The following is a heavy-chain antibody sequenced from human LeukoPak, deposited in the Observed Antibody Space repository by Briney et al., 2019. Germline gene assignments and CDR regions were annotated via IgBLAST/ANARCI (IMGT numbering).Heavy chain of an antibody. CDR1: GFTFSSYG. CDR2: IRYDGSNK. D-gene: IGHD1-26*01. V-gene: IGHV3-30*02. Sequence: GGSLRLSCAASGFTFSSYGTHWVRQAPGKGLEWVAFIRYDGSNKYYADSVKGRFTISRDNSKNTLYLQMNSLRAEDTAVYYCAKGIVGATYDAFDIWGQGTMVTVSS. J-gene: IGHJ3*02. CDR3: AKGIVGATYDAFDI.